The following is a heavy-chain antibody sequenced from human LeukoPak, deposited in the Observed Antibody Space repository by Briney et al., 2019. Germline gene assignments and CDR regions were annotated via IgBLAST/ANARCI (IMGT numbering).Heavy chain of an antibody. Sequence: GGSLRLSCAVSGFIIGKTYLMWARQAPGKRLEWVSVTYAGGASSYGDFVDGRFTISRDNSKNTVHLQMSGLRGDDTAIYYCARADSRKWWGLDPWGQGTLVTVSS. CDR3: ARADSRKWWGLDP. V-gene: IGHV3-53*01. D-gene: IGHD2-21*02. CDR1: GFIIGKTY. J-gene: IGHJ5*02. CDR2: TYAGGAS.